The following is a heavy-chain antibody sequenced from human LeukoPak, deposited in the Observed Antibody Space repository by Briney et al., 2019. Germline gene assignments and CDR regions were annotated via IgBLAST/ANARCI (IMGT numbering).Heavy chain of an antibody. Sequence: GASVTVSCKASGYTFTSYYMHWVRQAPGQGPEWMGIINPSGGSTNYAQKFQGRVTMTRDTSTSTVYMELSSLRSEDTAVYYCASARDTSGYYYWGQGTLVTVSS. D-gene: IGHD3-22*01. J-gene: IGHJ4*02. CDR2: INPSGGST. CDR3: ASARDTSGYYY. V-gene: IGHV1-46*01. CDR1: GYTFTSYY.